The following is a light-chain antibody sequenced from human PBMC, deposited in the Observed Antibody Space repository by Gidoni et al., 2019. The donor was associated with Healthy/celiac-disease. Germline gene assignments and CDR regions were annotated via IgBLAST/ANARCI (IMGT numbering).Light chain of an antibody. CDR2: AAS. J-gene: IGKJ2*01. CDR3: LQDYNYPYT. V-gene: IGKV1-6*01. Sequence: AIQMTQSPSSLSASVGDRVTITCRASQGIRNDLGWYQQKPGKATKLRIYAASSLQSGVPSRFSGSGSGTDFTLTISSLQPEDFATYYCLQDYNYPYTCGQGTKLEIK. CDR1: QGIRND.